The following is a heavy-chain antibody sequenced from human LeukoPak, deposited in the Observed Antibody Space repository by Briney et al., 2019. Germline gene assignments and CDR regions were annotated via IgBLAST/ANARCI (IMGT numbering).Heavy chain of an antibody. D-gene: IGHD6-13*01. J-gene: IGHJ4*02. Sequence: SETLSLTCTVSGGSISSSSYYWGWIRQPPGKGLEWIGSIYYSGSTYYNPSLKSRVTISVDTSKNQFSLKLSSVTAADTAVYYCASLTAGTIGRLFDYWGQGTLVTVSS. V-gene: IGHV4-39*07. CDR3: ASLTAGTIGRLFDY. CDR1: GGSISSSSYY. CDR2: IYYSGST.